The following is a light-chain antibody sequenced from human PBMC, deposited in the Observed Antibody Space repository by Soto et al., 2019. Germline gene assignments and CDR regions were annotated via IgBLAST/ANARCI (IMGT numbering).Light chain of an antibody. V-gene: IGKV1-5*01. CDR1: QSISSW. CDR2: DAS. J-gene: IGKJ4*01. Sequence: DIQMTQSPSTLSASVGDRVTITCRASQSISSWLAWYQQKPGKAHKLLIYDASSLESGVPSRFRGTGSGRGLSVAIISLQPDDFATHYCQHSNSYFPTVGGGTNVDIK. CDR3: QHSNSYFPT.